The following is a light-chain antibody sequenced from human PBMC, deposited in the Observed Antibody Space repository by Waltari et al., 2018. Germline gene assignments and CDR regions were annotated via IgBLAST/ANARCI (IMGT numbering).Light chain of an antibody. CDR2: GAS. CDR3: QQYGSSQMT. J-gene: IGKJ5*01. CDR1: QSVSSSY. Sequence: EIVLTQSPGTLSLSPGERATLSCRASQSVSSSYLAWYQQKPGQAPRPLIYGASSRATGIPDRFSGSGSGTDFTLTISRLEPEDFAVYYCQQYGSSQMTFGQGTLLEIK. V-gene: IGKV3-20*01.